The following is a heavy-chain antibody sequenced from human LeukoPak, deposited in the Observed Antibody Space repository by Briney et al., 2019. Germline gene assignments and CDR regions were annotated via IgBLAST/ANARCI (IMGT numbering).Heavy chain of an antibody. CDR3: ARGKTYYYDSSGYYPFDY. D-gene: IGHD3-22*01. Sequence: PSETLSLTCTVSGGSISSGDYYWSWIRQPPGKGLEWIGYIYYSGSTYYNPPLKSRVTISVDTSKNQFSLKLSSVTAADTAVYYCARGKTYYYDSSGYYPFDYWGQGTLVTVSS. CDR1: GGSISSGDYY. V-gene: IGHV4-30-4*08. CDR2: IYYSGST. J-gene: IGHJ4*02.